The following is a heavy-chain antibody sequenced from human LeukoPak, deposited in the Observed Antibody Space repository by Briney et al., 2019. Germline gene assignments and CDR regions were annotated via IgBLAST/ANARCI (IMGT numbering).Heavy chain of an antibody. CDR1: GFTVSSNY. J-gene: IGHJ4*02. V-gene: IGHV3-66*01. Sequence: GGSLRLSCAASGFTVSSNYMSWVRQAPGKGLEWVSVIYSGGSTYYADSVEGRFTISRDNSKNTLYLQMNSLRAEDTAVYYCARTFAGKPGEGYYFDYWGQGTLVTVSS. CDR3: ARTFAGKPGEGYYFDY. D-gene: IGHD2-15*01. CDR2: IYSGGST.